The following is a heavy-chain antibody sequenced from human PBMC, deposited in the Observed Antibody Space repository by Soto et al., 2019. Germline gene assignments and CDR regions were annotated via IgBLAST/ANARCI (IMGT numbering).Heavy chain of an antibody. CDR3: ARGAGYYYGSSGYIFDY. CDR2: INAGNGNT. D-gene: IGHD3-22*01. CDR1: GYTFTSYA. Sequence: ASVKVSCKASGYTFTSYAMHWVRQAPGQRLEWMGWINAGNGNTKYSQKFQGRVTITRDTSASTAYMELSSLRSEDTAVYYCARGAGYYYGSSGYIFDYWGQGTLVTVSS. V-gene: IGHV1-3*01. J-gene: IGHJ4*02.